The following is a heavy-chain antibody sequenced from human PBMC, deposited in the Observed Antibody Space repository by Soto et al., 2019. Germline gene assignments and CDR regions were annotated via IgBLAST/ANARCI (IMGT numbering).Heavy chain of an antibody. CDR3: AKDIIVKQCAKDLDD. CDR1: GYTSTNYG. CDR2: ISARSDNT. V-gene: IGHV1-3*01. D-gene: IGHD2-2*01. J-gene: IGHJ4*02. Sequence: DSLKVSCKASGYTSTNYGMHWMRQAPGQRPEWMEWISARSDNTKYSQKFQGRITITRDTSASTVYLELSSLRSEDTAVYYCAKDIIVKQCAKDLDDWGKGALVTIAS.